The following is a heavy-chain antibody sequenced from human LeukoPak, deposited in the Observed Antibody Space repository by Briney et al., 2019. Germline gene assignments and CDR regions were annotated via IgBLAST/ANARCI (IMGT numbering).Heavy chain of an antibody. CDR1: GFTFSSYW. D-gene: IGHD6-19*01. CDR2: IKQDGSEK. V-gene: IGHV3-7*01. J-gene: IGHJ6*03. CDR3: AREIGKPYSSGWYLRYYYYMDV. Sequence: PGGSLRLSCAASGFTFSSYWMSWVRQAPGKGLEWVANIKQDGSEKYYVDSVKGRFTISRDNAKNSLYLQMNSLRAEDTAVYYCAREIGKPYSSGWYLRYYYYMDVWGKGTTVTISS.